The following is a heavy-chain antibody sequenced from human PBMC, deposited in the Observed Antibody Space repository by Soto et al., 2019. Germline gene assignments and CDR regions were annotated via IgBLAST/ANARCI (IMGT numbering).Heavy chain of an antibody. J-gene: IGHJ4*02. CDR3: AAGGGLPRYY. Sequence: QLQLQESGSGLVKPSQTLSLTCAVSGGSISSGGYSWSWIRQPPGKGLEWIGYIYHSGSTYYNPTLKSRVTISVDRPKTQLSLKLSSVPAADTAVYYCAAGGGLPRYYWGQGTLVTVSS. CDR1: GGSISSGGYS. CDR2: IYHSGST. D-gene: IGHD5-12*01. V-gene: IGHV4-30-2*01.